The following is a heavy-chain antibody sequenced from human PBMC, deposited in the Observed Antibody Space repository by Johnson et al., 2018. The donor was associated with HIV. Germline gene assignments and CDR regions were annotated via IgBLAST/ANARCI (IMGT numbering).Heavy chain of an antibody. CDR2: MTNDGRT. V-gene: IGHV3-74*01. Sequence: VQLVESGGGLVQPGGSLRLSCAASGFTFSSYWMSWVRQAPGKGLEWVSRMTNDGRTSYADSVKGRFTISRDNAKNTLSLQMNSLRVEDTAMYYWVRGQSPLYDAFDIWGHGTMVTVSS. CDR3: VRGQSPLYDAFDI. J-gene: IGHJ3*02. CDR1: GFTFSSYW.